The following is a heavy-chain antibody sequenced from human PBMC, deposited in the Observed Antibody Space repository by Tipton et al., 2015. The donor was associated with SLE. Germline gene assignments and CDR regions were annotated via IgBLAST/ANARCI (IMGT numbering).Heavy chain of an antibody. CDR3: ARGAGIAAAGLVRSDFDY. J-gene: IGHJ4*02. V-gene: IGHV1-46*01. CDR2: INPSGGST. D-gene: IGHD6-25*01. CDR1: GYTFTSYG. Sequence: QLVQSGAEVKKPGASVKVSCKASGYTFTSYGISWVRQAPGQGLEWMGIINPSGGSTSYAQKFQGRVTMTRDTSTSTVYMELSSLRSEDTAVYYCARGAGIAAAGLVRSDFDYRGQGTLVTVSS.